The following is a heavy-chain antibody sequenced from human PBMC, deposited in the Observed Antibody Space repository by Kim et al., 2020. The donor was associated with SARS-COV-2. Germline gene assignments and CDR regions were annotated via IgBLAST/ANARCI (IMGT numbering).Heavy chain of an antibody. V-gene: IGHV1-69*13. J-gene: IGHJ6*02. CDR1: GGTFSSYA. Sequence: SVKVSCKASGGTFSSYAISWVRQAPGQGLEWMGGIIPIFGTANYAQKFQGRVTITADESTSTAYMELSSLRSEDTAVYYCASNLLRYFDWLPLYYYYGMDVWGQGTTVTVSS. D-gene: IGHD3-9*01. CDR3: ASNLLRYFDWLPLYYYYGMDV. CDR2: IIPIFGTA.